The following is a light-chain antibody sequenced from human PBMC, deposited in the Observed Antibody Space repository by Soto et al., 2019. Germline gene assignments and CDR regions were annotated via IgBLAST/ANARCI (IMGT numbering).Light chain of an antibody. CDR3: AVWDDTLNGWV. Sequence: QSVLTQPPLASGTPGQRVTISCSGSSSNIGSHVVYWYQQLPGTAPKLLIYNNNQRPSGVPDRFSGSKSGTSASLAISGPQSEDEADYYCAVWDDTLNGWVFGGGTKLTVL. CDR1: SSNIGSHV. J-gene: IGLJ3*02. CDR2: NNN. V-gene: IGLV1-44*01.